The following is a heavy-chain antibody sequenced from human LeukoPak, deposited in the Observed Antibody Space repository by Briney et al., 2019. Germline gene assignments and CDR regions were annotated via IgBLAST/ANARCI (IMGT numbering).Heavy chain of an antibody. V-gene: IGHV1-46*01. J-gene: IGHJ4*01. CDR1: GYTFTNNY. CDR3: ARDQEGFDY. CDR2: IYPRDRST. Sequence: ASVKVSCKASGYTFTNNYLHWVRQAPAQGLEWMGMIYPRDRSTSYAQKFQGRVTVTRDTSTTTVHMELRGLRSEDTAVYYCARDQEGFDYWGQGTVVTVSS.